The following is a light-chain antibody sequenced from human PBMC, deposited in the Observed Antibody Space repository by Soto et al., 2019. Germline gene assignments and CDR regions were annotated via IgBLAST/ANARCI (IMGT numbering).Light chain of an antibody. CDR1: QSVSRN. Sequence: EIVVTQSPATLSVSAGERATLSCRASQSVSRNLAWYQQKPGQPPRLLIYGASTRATGIPDRFSGSGSGTDFTLTISRLEPEDFAVYYCQQYGSSGTSCQGTKVDI. CDR2: GAS. V-gene: IGKV3-20*01. J-gene: IGKJ1*01. CDR3: QQYGSSGT.